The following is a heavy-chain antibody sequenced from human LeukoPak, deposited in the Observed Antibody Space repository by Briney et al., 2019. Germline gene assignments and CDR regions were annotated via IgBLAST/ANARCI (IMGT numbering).Heavy chain of an antibody. D-gene: IGHD1-7*01. CDR1: GGSIGTSNYY. CDR3: ARRWNYGRNYYIDV. Sequence: SETLSLTCTVSGGSIGTSNYYWSWIRQPPGKGLEWIGEINDSGRINYNPSLMSRVTVSVDTSKNQFSLRLTSVTATDTAVYYCARRWNYGRNYYIDVWGNGATVSVSS. CDR2: INDSGRI. V-gene: IGHV4-39*01. J-gene: IGHJ6*03.